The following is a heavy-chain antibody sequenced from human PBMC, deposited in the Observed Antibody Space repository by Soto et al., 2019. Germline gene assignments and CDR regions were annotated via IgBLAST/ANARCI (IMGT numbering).Heavy chain of an antibody. CDR1: GFTFNNYA. CDR2: ISNTGGGT. V-gene: IGHV3-23*01. J-gene: IGHJ4*02. Sequence: GSLRLSCAASGFTFNNYAINWVRQAPGMGLEWVATISNTGGGTYYADSVKGRFTISRDNSKNTLYLQMSSLRVEDTAVYYCAKDRLAGNFDYWGQGTQVTVSS. CDR3: AKDRLAGNFDY.